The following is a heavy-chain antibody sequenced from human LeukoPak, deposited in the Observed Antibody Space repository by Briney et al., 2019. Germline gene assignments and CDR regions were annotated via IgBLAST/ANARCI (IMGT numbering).Heavy chain of an antibody. CDR2: LSSSSSYI. J-gene: IGHJ4*02. CDR3: ALSIAARRGFDY. CDR1: GFTFSSYS. V-gene: IGHV3-21*01. D-gene: IGHD6-6*01. Sequence: GGSLRLSCAGSGFTFSSYSMNWVRQAPGKGLEWVSSLSSSSSYIYYADSVKGRFTISRDNAKNSLYLQMNSLRAEDTAVYYCALSIAARRGFDYWGQGTLVTVSS.